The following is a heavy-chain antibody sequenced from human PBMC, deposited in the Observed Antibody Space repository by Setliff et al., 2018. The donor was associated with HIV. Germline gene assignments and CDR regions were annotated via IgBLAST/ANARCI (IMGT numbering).Heavy chain of an antibody. V-gene: IGHV4-34*01. D-gene: IGHD3-22*01. CDR3: VRRDSSTSYGIFDY. CDR1: GGSFSDYS. J-gene: IGHJ4*02. Sequence: SETLSLTCAVYGGSFSDYSWNWVRQPPGKGLEWIGEIYHSGITNYKPSLKSRVTISVDKSKKQFSLRLSSVTAADTAVYYCVRRDSSTSYGIFDYWGQGTLVTVSS. CDR2: IYHSGIT.